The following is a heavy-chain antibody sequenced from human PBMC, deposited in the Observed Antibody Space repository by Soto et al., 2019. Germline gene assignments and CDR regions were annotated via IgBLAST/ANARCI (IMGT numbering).Heavy chain of an antibody. Sequence: QLQLQESGPGLVKPSETLSLTCTVSGGSISSSSYYWGWIRQPPGKGLEWIGSIYYSGSTYYNPSLKSRVTISVDTSKNQFSLKLSSVTAADTAVYYCARHISRGWYIHYYYYYYMDVWGKGTTVTVSS. CDR2: IYYSGST. J-gene: IGHJ6*03. CDR1: GGSISSSSYY. V-gene: IGHV4-39*01. D-gene: IGHD6-19*01. CDR3: ARHISRGWYIHYYYYYYMDV.